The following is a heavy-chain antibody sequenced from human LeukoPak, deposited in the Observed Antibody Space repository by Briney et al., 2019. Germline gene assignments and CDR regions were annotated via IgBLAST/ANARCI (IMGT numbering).Heavy chain of an antibody. D-gene: IGHD3-3*01. J-gene: IGHJ4*02. V-gene: IGHV3-11*04. CDR2: ISSSGSTI. CDR1: GFTFSDYY. CDR3: AREPRFLEWLLSHFDY. Sequence: GGSLRLSCAASGFTFSDYYMSWIRQAPGKGLEWVSYISSSGSTIYYADSVKGRFTISRDNAKNSLYLQMNGLRAEDTAVYYCAREPRFLEWLLSHFDYWGQGTLVTVSS.